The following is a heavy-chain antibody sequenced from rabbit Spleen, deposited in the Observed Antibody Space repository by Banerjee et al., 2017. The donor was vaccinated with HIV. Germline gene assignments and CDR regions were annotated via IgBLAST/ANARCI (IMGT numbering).Heavy chain of an antibody. Sequence: QSLEESGGGLVKPGASLTLTCKASGFSFNSGYDMCWVRQAPGKGLEWIACIYAGGGGVTYYASWAKGRFTISKTSSTTVDLKMTSLTAADTATYFCARAIVPWLGLTRLDLWGPGTLVTVS. CDR2: IYAGGGGVT. CDR3: ARAIVPWLGLTRLDL. CDR1: GFSFNSGYD. J-gene: IGHJ3*01. V-gene: IGHV1S40*01. D-gene: IGHD4-1*01.